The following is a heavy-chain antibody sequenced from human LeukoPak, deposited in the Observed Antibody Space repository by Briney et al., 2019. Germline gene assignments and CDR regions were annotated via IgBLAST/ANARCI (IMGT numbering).Heavy chain of an antibody. Sequence: SETLSLTCTVSGRSIRSVYWNWIRQSAGKGLEWIGRIYATDLTNYNPSLKSRVTLSVDMSKNELSLTLKPVTAADTAVYYCARGFGSGTSPIDLWGQGALVTVSS. CDR2: IYATDLT. V-gene: IGHV4-4*07. CDR3: ARGFGSGTSPIDL. D-gene: IGHD3-10*01. J-gene: IGHJ5*02. CDR1: GRSIRSVY.